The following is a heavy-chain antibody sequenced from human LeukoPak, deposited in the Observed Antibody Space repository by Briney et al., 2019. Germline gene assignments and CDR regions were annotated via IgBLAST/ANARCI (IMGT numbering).Heavy chain of an antibody. D-gene: IGHD2-2*01. V-gene: IGHV5-51*01. CDR1: GYSFTSYW. CDR3: ARPGYCSSTSCYVFDY. Sequence: GESLKISCKGSGYSFTSYWIGWVRQMPGKGLEWMGIIYPGDSDTRYSPSFQGQVTISADKSISTAYLQWSSLKASDTAMYYCARPGYCSSTSCYVFDYWGQGTLVTVSS. J-gene: IGHJ4*02. CDR2: IYPGDSDT.